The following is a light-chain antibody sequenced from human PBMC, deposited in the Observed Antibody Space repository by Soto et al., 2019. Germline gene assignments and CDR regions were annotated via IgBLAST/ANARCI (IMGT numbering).Light chain of an antibody. CDR3: HQYGTAPLT. J-gene: IGKJ3*01. CDR1: QSLLSGY. CDR2: GAS. V-gene: IGKV3-20*01. Sequence: PGERATLSCRASQSLLSGYLAWYQQKPGQPPRLLIYGASSRATGIPDRFSGSGSGTDFTLTISRLEPEDFSVYYCHQYGTAPLTFGPGTKVDIK.